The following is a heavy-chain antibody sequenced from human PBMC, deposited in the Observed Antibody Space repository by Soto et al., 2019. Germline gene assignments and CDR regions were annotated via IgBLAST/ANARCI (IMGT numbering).Heavy chain of an antibody. CDR2: INSDGSNT. D-gene: IGHD2-2*01. V-gene: IGHV3-74*01. CDR3: ARTYSTTKRNALGD. CDR1: GLTFSTYW. J-gene: IGHJ4*02. Sequence: EVQLVESGGGLVQPGGSLRLSCAASGLTFSTYWMHWVRQVPGKGLVWVSRINSDGSNTNYADSVKGRFTISRDNVKNTLYRQMSSLRAEDTAVYYCARTYSTTKRNALGDWGQGTLVTVSS.